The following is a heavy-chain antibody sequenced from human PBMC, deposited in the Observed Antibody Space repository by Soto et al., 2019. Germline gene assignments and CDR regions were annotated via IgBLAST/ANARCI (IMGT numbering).Heavy chain of an antibody. CDR3: AKDRQRSYFDY. CDR1: GFTFSSYA. Sequence: GGSLRLSCAASGFTFSSYAMHWVRQAPGKGLEWVSTISGSGVSTYYADSVKGRFTISRDNSKNTLYLQMNSLRAEDTAVYYCAKDRQRSYFDYRGQGTPVTVSS. V-gene: IGHV3-23*01. J-gene: IGHJ4*02. CDR2: ISGSGVST.